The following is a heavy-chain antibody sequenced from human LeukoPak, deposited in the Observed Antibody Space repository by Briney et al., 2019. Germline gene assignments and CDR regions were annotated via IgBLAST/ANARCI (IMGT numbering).Heavy chain of an antibody. D-gene: IGHD2-15*01. V-gene: IGHV1-18*01. CDR2: ISGHNGDM. Sequence: ASVKVSCKASGYTFGSNGISWVRQAPGQGLEWMGRISGHNGDMTYAQMFQGRVTMTTDTSTSTAYMELRSLRSDDTAVYYCTRYCSGGRCSVFDYWGQGTLVTVSS. CDR1: GYTFGSNG. J-gene: IGHJ4*02. CDR3: TRYCSGGRCSVFDY.